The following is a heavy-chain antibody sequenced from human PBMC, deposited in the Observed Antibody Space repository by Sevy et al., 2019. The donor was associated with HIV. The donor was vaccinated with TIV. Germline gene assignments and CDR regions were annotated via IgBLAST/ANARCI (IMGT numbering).Heavy chain of an antibody. CDR2: IFSVGSN. J-gene: IGHJ6*01. CDR1: GFTVSSNY. CDR3: ARAPSSGWYGYYYAMDV. D-gene: IGHD6-19*01. V-gene: IGHV3-53*01. Sequence: GGSLRLSCAASGFTVSSNYMSWVRQAPGKGLEWVSVIFSVGSNNYEDSVKGRFTITSDNSKNTLYLQLNSMRAEDTAVSDCARAPSSGWYGYYYAMDVWGQGTTVTVSS.